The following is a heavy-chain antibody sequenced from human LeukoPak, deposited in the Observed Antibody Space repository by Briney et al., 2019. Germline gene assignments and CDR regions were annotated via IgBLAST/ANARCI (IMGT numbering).Heavy chain of an antibody. V-gene: IGHV3-48*03. Sequence: GGSLRLSCAASGFTFSSYGMNWVRQAPGKGLEWVSYISSSGSTIYYADSVKGRFTISRDNAKNSLYLQMNSLRAEDTAVYYCAKDHGITYYDILTGYPTYWGQGTLVTVSS. CDR1: GFTFSSYG. D-gene: IGHD3-9*01. J-gene: IGHJ4*02. CDR2: ISSSGSTI. CDR3: AKDHGITYYDILTGYPTY.